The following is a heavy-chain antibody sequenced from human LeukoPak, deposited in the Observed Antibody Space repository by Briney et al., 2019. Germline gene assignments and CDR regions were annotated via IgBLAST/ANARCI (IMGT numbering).Heavy chain of an antibody. CDR3: ARGGYYDSSGQNDY. V-gene: IGHV3-30-3*01. D-gene: IGHD3-22*01. J-gene: IGHJ4*02. CDR1: GFTFSSYA. Sequence: PGGSLRLSCAASGFTFSSYAMHWVRQAPGKGLEWVAVISYDGSNKYYADSVKGRFTISRDNSKNTLYLQMNSLRAEDTAVYYCARGGYYDSSGQNDYWGQGTLVTVSS. CDR2: ISYDGSNK.